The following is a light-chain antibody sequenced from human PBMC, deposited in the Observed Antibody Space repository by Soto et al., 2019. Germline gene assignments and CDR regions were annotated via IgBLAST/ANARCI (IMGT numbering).Light chain of an antibody. V-gene: IGKV3-20*01. CDR3: QQYDNSIT. Sequence: EIVLTQSPGTLSLSPGERATLSCRASQSVSSNKLAWYYQKPGQTPRLLIYGASSRATGIPDRFSGSGSGTDFTLTISRLEPEDFAVYYCQQYDNSITFGQGTRLEIE. CDR2: GAS. J-gene: IGKJ5*01. CDR1: QSVSSNK.